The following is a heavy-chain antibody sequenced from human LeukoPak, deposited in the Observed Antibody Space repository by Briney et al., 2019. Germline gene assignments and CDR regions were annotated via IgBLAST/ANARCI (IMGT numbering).Heavy chain of an antibody. CDR3: ARATTLTIIGLGAFDI. J-gene: IGHJ3*02. V-gene: IGHV3-20*04. CDR1: GFTFDDYG. Sequence: PGGTLRLSCAASGFTFDDYGMSWVRQAPGKGLEWVSGINWNGGSTGYADSVKGRFTISRDNAKNSLYLQMNSLRAEDTALYYCARATTLTIIGLGAFDIRGQGTMVTVSS. CDR2: INWNGGST. D-gene: IGHD4-17*01.